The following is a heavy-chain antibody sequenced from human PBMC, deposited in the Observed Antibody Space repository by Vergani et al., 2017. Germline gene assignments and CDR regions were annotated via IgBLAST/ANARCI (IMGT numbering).Heavy chain of an antibody. D-gene: IGHD5-24*01. Sequence: QVQLVQSGAEVKKPGSSVKVSCKASEGTFSSYAISWVRQAPGQGLEWMGGIIPIFGTANYAQKFQGRVTITADESTSTAYMELSSLRSEDTAVYYCAREIEMATIYSLDAFDIWGQGTMVTVSS. CDR3: AREIEMATIYSLDAFDI. J-gene: IGHJ3*02. CDR1: EGTFSSYA. CDR2: IIPIFGTA. V-gene: IGHV1-69*01.